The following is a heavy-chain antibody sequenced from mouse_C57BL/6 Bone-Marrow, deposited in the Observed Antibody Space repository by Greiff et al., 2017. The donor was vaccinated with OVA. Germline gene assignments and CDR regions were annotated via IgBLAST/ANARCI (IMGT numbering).Heavy chain of an antibody. V-gene: IGHV5-4*03. J-gene: IGHJ3*01. CDR2: ISDGGSYT. Sequence: EVKLMESGGGLVKPGGSLKLSCAASGFTFSSYAMSWVRQTPEKRLEWVATISDGGSYTYYPDNVKGRFTISRDNAKNNLYLQMSHLKSEDTAMYYCARRSLYDGYPTWFAYWGQGTLVTVSA. D-gene: IGHD2-3*01. CDR3: ARRSLYDGYPTWFAY. CDR1: GFTFSSYA.